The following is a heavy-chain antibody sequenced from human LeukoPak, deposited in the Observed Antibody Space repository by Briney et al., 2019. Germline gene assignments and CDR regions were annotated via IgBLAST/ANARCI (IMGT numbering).Heavy chain of an antibody. V-gene: IGHV3-48*01. J-gene: IGHJ4*02. Sequence: GGSLRLSCAASGFTFSSYRMNWVRQAPGKGLEWVSYISSSSSTIYYADSVKGRFTISRDNSKNTLYLQMNSLRAEDTAVYYCAHGTMYQLDYWGQGTLVTVSS. CDR3: AHGTMYQLDY. D-gene: IGHD2-2*01. CDR2: ISSSSSTI. CDR1: GFTFSSYR.